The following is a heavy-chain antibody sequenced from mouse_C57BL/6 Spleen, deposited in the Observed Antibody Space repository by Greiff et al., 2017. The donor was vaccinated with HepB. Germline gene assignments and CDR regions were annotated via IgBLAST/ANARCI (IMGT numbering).Heavy chain of an antibody. CDR2: INPNNGGT. D-gene: IGHD2-4*01. Sequence: VQLQQSGPELVKPGASVKMSCKASGYTFTDYNMHWVKQSHGKSLEWIGYINPNNGGTSYNQKFKGKATLTVNKSSSTAYMELRSLTSEDSAVYYCARSGDYDEDFDYWGQGTTLTVSS. CDR3: ARSGDYDEDFDY. CDR1: GYTFTDYN. J-gene: IGHJ2*01. V-gene: IGHV1-22*01.